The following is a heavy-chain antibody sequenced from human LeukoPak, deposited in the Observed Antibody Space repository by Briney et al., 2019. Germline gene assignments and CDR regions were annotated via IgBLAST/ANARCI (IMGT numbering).Heavy chain of an antibody. V-gene: IGHV3-23*01. CDR3: AKTVRTRWGFDY. Sequence: PGGSLRLSCAASGFTFSSYAMSWVRQAPGKGLEWVSINSGSGGSTSYADSVKGRFTISRDNSNNTLYLQMSSLRAEDTALYYCAKTVRTRWGFDYWGREPSSPSPQ. D-gene: IGHD4-23*01. CDR1: GFTFSSYA. CDR2: NSGSGGST. J-gene: IGHJ4*02.